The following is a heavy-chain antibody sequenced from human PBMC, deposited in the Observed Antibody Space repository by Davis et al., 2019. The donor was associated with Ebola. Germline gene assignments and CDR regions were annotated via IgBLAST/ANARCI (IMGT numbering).Heavy chain of an antibody. V-gene: IGHV4-61*05. CDR2: IYHSGST. CDR3: ARQYSSGWLDY. D-gene: IGHD6-19*01. J-gene: IGHJ4*02. CDR1: GGSISSSSYY. Sequence: GSLRLSCTVSGGSISSSSYYWGWIRQPPGKGLEWIGHIYHSGSTNYNPSLKSRVTISRDTSKNQFSLKVNSVAAADTAMYYCARQYSSGWLDYWGQGTLVTVSS.